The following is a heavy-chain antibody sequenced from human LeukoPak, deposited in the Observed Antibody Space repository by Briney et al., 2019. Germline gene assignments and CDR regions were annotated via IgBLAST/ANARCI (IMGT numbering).Heavy chain of an antibody. D-gene: IGHD3-10*01. CDR1: GFTFSSSS. CDR3: ASGAVFQGNYDY. J-gene: IGHJ4*02. CDR2: ISGESKYI. V-gene: IGHV3-21*01. Sequence: GGSLRLSCAAAGFTFSSSSMNWVRQTPGKGLEWVSSISGESKYIYYADSVTGRFTISRDNAKNSLYLQMSTLRAEDTAVYYCASGAVFQGNYDYWGQGTQVTVSS.